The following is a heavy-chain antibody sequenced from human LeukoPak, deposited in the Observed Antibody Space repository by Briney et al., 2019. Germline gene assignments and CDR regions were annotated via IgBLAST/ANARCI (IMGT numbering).Heavy chain of an antibody. Sequence: GASVKVSCKASGYIFTNYDINWVRQATGQGLEWMGWTNPNSGYTGYAQKFQGRVTMTRSTSISTAYMEVSSLRSEDTAVYYCARGNRLYSSSWSPLAFDIWGQGTMVTVSS. J-gene: IGHJ3*02. CDR3: ARGNRLYSSSWSPLAFDI. CDR2: TNPNSGYT. V-gene: IGHV1-8*01. D-gene: IGHD6-13*01. CDR1: GYIFTNYD.